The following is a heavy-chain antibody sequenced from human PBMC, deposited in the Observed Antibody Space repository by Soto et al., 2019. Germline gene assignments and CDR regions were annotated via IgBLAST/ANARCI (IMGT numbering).Heavy chain of an antibody. Sequence: ASVKVSCKVSGYTLTELSMHWVRQAPGKGLEWMGGFDPEDGETIYAQKFQGRVTMTEDTSTDTAYMELSSLRSEDTAVYYCATVRELGIAAAGTPWAAFDIWGQGTMVTVSS. D-gene: IGHD6-13*01. V-gene: IGHV1-24*01. CDR2: FDPEDGET. CDR3: ATVRELGIAAAGTPWAAFDI. CDR1: GYTLTELS. J-gene: IGHJ3*02.